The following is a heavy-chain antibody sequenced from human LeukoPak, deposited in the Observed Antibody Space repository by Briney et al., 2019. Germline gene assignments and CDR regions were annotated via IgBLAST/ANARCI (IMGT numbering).Heavy chain of an antibody. J-gene: IGHJ6*02. CDR1: EYTFTSYD. V-gene: IGHV1-8*03. D-gene: IGHD1-1*01. CDR3: AGTVSVPYHYGMDV. CDR2: MNPNSGNT. Sequence: ASVKVSCKASEYTFTSYDINWVRQATGQGLEWMGWMNPNSGNTGYAQKFQGRVTITRNTSMSTAYMELNSLRAEDTAVYYCAGTVSVPYHYGMDVWGQGTTVTVSS.